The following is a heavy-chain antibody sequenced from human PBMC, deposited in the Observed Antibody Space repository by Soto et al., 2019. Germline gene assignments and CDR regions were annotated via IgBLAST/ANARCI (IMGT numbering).Heavy chain of an antibody. CDR3: ARQDQVGATDY. V-gene: IGHV4-39*01. Sequence: QLQLQESGPGLVKPSETLSLTCTVSGGSISSSSYYWGWIRQPPGKGPEWIGSIYYSGSTYYNPSLKSRVTISVDTSKNQFSLKLSSVTAADTAVYYCARQDQVGATDYWGQGTLVTVSS. D-gene: IGHD1-26*01. CDR2: IYYSGST. J-gene: IGHJ4*02. CDR1: GGSISSSSYY.